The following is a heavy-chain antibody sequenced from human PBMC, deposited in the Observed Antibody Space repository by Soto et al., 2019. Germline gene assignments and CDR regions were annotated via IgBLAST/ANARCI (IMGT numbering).Heavy chain of an antibody. D-gene: IGHD6-19*01. J-gene: IGHJ6*04. CDR1: GYTFTSYG. CDR3: ARSCWSLEWLVRHYYYGMDV. Sequence: ASVKVSCKASGYTFTSYGISWVRQAPGQGIEWMGWISAYNGNTNYATKIQGRVTMTTDTSTSTAYMGLRSLRSDDTAVYYCARSCWSLEWLVRHYYYGMDVWGEGTSVTVSS. V-gene: IGHV1-18*04. CDR2: ISAYNGNT.